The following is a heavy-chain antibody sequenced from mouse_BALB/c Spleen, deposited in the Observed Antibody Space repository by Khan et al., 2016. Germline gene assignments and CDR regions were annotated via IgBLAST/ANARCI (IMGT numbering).Heavy chain of an antibody. D-gene: IGHD2-14*01. J-gene: IGHJ4*01. Sequence: EVELVESGGGLVQPGGSLKLSCAASGFTFSNYTMSWVRQTPEKRLEWVAYISDGGGNTYYLETLKGRFTISSDNAKNTLSQQMSSLKSEDAAMYYCASRNYYRYDAAMDYWGQGTSVTVSA. CDR3: ASRNYYRYDAAMDY. CDR1: GFTFSNYT. V-gene: IGHV5-12-2*01. CDR2: ISDGGGNT.